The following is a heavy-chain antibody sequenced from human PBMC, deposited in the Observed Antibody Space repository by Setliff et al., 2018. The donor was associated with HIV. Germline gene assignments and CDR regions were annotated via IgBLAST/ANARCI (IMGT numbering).Heavy chain of an antibody. V-gene: IGHV4-59*08. CDR2: IYNSAST. Sequence: SETLSLTCTVSGDSISTDYWTWIRQPPGKGLEWIGYIYNSASTSYNPSLKSRVTISVDTSKNQFSLKLSSVTAADTAVYYCAGHSPSDYWGQGALVTVSS. J-gene: IGHJ4*02. CDR1: GDSISTDY. CDR3: AGHSPSDY.